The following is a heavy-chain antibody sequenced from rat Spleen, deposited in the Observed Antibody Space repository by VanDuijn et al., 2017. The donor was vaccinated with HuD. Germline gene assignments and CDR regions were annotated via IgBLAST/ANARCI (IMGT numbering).Heavy chain of an antibody. Sequence: EVQLVESGGGLVQPGRSLKVSCVASGFTFKNYWMSWIRQAPGKGLEWVASITNSGGSIFYSASVKGRFTISRDNAKSTLYLQMDSLRSEDTATYYCTTDRPGALMEVWGQGASVTVSS. V-gene: IGHV5-31*01. J-gene: IGHJ4*01. CDR3: TTDRPGALMEV. CDR1: GFTFKNYW. D-gene: IGHD5-1*01. CDR2: ITNSGGSI.